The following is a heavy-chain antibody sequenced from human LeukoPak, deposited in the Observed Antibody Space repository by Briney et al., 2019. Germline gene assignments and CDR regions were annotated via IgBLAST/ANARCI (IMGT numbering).Heavy chain of an antibody. V-gene: IGHV3-7*01. CDR3: ARDYTATGAMDV. Sequence: GGSLRPSCAASGFALSAYWMNWVRQAPGKGLQWLANIKQDVTVQHYADSVKGRFTISRDNAKNSLFLQMNSLRAEDTALYYCARDYTATGAMDVWGQGTTVTVS. J-gene: IGHJ6*02. D-gene: IGHD2-21*02. CDR2: IKQDVTVQ. CDR1: GFALSAYW.